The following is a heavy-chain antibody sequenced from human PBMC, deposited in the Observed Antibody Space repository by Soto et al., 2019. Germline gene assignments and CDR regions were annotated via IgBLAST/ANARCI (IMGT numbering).Heavy chain of an antibody. V-gene: IGHV4-31*03. CDR3: ARVCGGDCHYGMDV. J-gene: IGHJ6*02. CDR2: IYYSGST. CDR1: GGSISSGGYY. D-gene: IGHD2-21*02. Sequence: QVQLQESGPGLVKPSQTLSLTCTVSGGSISSGGYYWSWIRQHPGKGLEWIGHIYYSGSTYYNPSLKSRVTISVDTSKNQFSLKLSSVTAADTAVYYCARVCGGDCHYGMDVWGQGTTVTVSS.